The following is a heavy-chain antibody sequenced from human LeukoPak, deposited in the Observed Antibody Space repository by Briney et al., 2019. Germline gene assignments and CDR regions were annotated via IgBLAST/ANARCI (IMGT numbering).Heavy chain of an antibody. CDR2: IYTTGKT. J-gene: IGHJ4*02. CDR3: ARHGYTASHYFLDF. V-gene: IGHV4-4*07. CDR1: SGSINSYY. D-gene: IGHD3-16*01. Sequence: PSETLSLTCTVSSGSINSYYWGWVRQPAGRGLEWIGRIYTTGKTDYNPSLKSRLTMSVDTSKRQFSLNLRSVTAADTAIYYCARHGYTASHYFLDFWREGTLVTVSS.